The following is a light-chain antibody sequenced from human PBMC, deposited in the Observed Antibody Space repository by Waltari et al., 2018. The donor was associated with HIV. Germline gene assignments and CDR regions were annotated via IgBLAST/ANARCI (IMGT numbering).Light chain of an antibody. Sequence: DFLMTQSPDSLAVYLGERATINFKSSHSVLYSATKKNSLAWYQQKPGQPPKLLISWASTRESGVPARFSGSGSGTDFTLTINNLQAEDVAVYYCQQYYTTPLSFGGGTKVEIK. CDR1: HSVLYSATKKNS. J-gene: IGKJ4*01. CDR3: QQYYTTPLS. CDR2: WAS. V-gene: IGKV4-1*01.